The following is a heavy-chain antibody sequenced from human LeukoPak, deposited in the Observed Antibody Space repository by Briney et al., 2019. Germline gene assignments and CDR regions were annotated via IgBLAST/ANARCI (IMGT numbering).Heavy chain of an antibody. D-gene: IGHD6-13*01. CDR2: IIPILGIA. CDR3: ARDRPPAEAAAGMRRLYGMDV. J-gene: IGHJ6*02. CDR1: GGTFSSYA. Sequence: ASVKVSCKASGGTFSSYAISWVRQAPGQGLEWMGRIIPILGIANYAQKFQGRVTITADKSTSTAYMELSSLRSEDTAVYYCARDRPPAEAAAGMRRLYGMDVWGQGTTVTVSS. V-gene: IGHV1-69*04.